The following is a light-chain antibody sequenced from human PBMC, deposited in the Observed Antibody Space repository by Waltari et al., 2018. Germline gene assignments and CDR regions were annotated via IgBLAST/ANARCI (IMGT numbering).Light chain of an antibody. CDR1: QSVLYSSNNKNY. J-gene: IGKJ1*01. V-gene: IGKV4-1*01. CDR3: QQYYTTPWT. CDR2: WVS. Sequence: DFVMTQSPDSLAVSLGERATINCESSQSVLYSSNNKNYLAWYQQKPGQPPKLLIYWVSTRDSGVPDRFSGSGSGTDFALTIRSLQAEDVAVYYCQQYYTTPWTFGQGTKVEIK.